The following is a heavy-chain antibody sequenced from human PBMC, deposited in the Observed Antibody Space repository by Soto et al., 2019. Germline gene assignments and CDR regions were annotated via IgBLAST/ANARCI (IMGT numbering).Heavy chain of an antibody. J-gene: IGHJ4*02. CDR3: ASTDYQQLRTDY. Sequence: PGGSLRLSCAASRFTFSDYYMSWLRQAPGKGLEWVSYISSSGSDINYADSVKGRFTISRDNAKNSLYLQMNSLRAEDTAVYYCASTDYQQLRTDYWGQGTLVTVSS. D-gene: IGHD2-2*01. CDR1: RFTFSDYY. CDR2: ISSSGSDI. V-gene: IGHV3-11*01.